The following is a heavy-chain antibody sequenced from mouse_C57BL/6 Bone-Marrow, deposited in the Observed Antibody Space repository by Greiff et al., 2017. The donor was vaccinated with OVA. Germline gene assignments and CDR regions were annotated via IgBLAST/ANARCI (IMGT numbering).Heavy chain of an antibody. Sequence: QVQLQQSGAELVKPGASVKLSCTASGYTFTEYTIPWVKQRSGQGLEWIGWFYPGGGSIKYTEKFKDKATLTADKSSSTVYMELSRLTSEDSAVYFCARHEVRRGNYGTWFAYWGQGTLVTVSA. CDR3: ARHEVRRGNYGTWFAY. CDR2: FYPGGGSI. D-gene: IGHD2-1*01. J-gene: IGHJ3*01. CDR1: GYTFTEYT. V-gene: IGHV1-62-2*01.